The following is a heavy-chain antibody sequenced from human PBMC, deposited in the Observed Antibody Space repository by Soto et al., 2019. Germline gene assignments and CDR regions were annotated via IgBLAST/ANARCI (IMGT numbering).Heavy chain of an antibody. CDR1: GGSISSYY. CDR2: IYYSGST. Sequence: PSETLSLTCSVSGGSISSYYWSWIRQPPGKGLEWIGYIYYSGSTNYNPSLKSLVAISVDTSKNQFSLKVDSVTAADTAVYYCARGLLAYCGGDCALFDSWGQGIMVTVSS. J-gene: IGHJ4*02. D-gene: IGHD2-21*02. CDR3: ARGLLAYCGGDCALFDS. V-gene: IGHV4-59*01.